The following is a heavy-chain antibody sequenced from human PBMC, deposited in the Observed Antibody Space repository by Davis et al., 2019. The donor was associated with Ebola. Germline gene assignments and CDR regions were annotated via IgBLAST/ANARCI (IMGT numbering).Heavy chain of an antibody. CDR2: LYSPGST. Sequence: GESLKISCAASGFTVSRSYLSWVRQAPGTGLEWVSVLYSPGSTYYADSVKGRFTISRDNSKNTLYLQMNSLRADDTAVYYCAKIVGHSSGWYDAWGQGTLVTVSS. CDR1: GFTVSRSY. D-gene: IGHD6-19*01. V-gene: IGHV3-53*01. CDR3: AKIVGHSSGWYDA. J-gene: IGHJ5*02.